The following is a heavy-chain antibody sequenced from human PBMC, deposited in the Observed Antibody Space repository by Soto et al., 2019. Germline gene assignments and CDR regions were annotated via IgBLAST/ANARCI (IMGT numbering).Heavy chain of an antibody. CDR1: GGSISSSNW. CDR3: ARETGSGSYYNSGLFDP. V-gene: IGHV4-4*02. CDR2: IYHSGSI. J-gene: IGHJ5*02. Sequence: PSETLSLTCAVSGGSISSSNWWSWVRQPPGKGLEWIGEIYHSGSINYNPSLKSRVTISVDKSKNQFSLKLSSVTAADTAVDYCARETGSGSYYNSGLFDPWGQGTLVTVSS. D-gene: IGHD3-10*01.